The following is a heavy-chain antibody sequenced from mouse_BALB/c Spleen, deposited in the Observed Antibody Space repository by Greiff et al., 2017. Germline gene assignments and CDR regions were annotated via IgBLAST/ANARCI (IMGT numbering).Heavy chain of an antibody. CDR1: GFTFSSYT. CDR3: ARRRQLGLFAY. Sequence: EVKLVESGGGLVQPGGSLKLSCAASGFTFSSYTMSWVRQTPEKRLEWVAYISNGGGSTYYPDTVKGRFTISRDNAKNTLYLQMSSLKSEDTAMYYCARRRQLGLFAYWGQGTQVTVSA. D-gene: IGHD3-2*01. CDR2: ISNGGGST. J-gene: IGHJ3*01. V-gene: IGHV5-12-2*01.